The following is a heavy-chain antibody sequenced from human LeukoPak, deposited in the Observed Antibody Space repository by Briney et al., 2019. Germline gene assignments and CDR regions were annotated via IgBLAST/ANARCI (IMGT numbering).Heavy chain of an antibody. V-gene: IGHV3-66*01. Sequence: GGSLRLSCAASGFTFSSYAMNWVRQAPGKGLEWVSVIYSGGSTYYADSVKGRFTISRDNSKNTLYLQMNSLRAEDTAVYYCAKDKAGAGFGDAFDIWGQGTMVTVSS. J-gene: IGHJ3*02. D-gene: IGHD3-10*01. CDR3: AKDKAGAGFGDAFDI. CDR1: GFTFSSYA. CDR2: IYSGGST.